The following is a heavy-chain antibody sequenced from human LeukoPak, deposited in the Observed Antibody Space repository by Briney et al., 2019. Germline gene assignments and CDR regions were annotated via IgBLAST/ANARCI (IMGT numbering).Heavy chain of an antibody. CDR1: GYTFTSYY. D-gene: IGHD3-3*01. CDR2: INPSGGST. J-gene: IGHJ4*02. Sequence: GASVKVSCKASGYTFTSYYMHWVRQAPGQGLEWMGIINPSGGSTSYAQKFQGRVTMTRDMSTSTVYMELSSLRSEDTAVYYCARSREPTYDFWSGYFDYWGQGSLVTVSS. CDR3: ARSREPTYDFWSGYFDY. V-gene: IGHV1-46*01.